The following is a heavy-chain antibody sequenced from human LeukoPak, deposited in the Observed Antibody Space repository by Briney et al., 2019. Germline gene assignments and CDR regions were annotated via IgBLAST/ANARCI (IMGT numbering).Heavy chain of an antibody. J-gene: IGHJ5*02. CDR1: GFTFSSYS. V-gene: IGHV3-21*01. Sequence: PGGSLRLSCAASGFTFSSYSMNWVRQAPGKGLEWVSSISSSSSYIYYADSVKGRFTISRDNAENSLYLQMNSLRADDTAFYYCARPLLYYYGSETYFWFDPWGQGTLVTVSS. CDR3: ARPLLYYYGSETYFWFDP. D-gene: IGHD3-10*01. CDR2: ISSSSSYI.